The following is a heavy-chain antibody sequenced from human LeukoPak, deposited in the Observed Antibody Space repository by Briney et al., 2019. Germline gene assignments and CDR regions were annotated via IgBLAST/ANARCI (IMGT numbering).Heavy chain of an antibody. D-gene: IGHD5-12*01. J-gene: IGHJ4*02. Sequence: GGSLRLSCSAAGFTVSSYGMHWVRQAPGKGRGWVAFIRYDGSNNYYAASVKGRFTISRDNSKNTLYLQMNSLRAEDTAVYYCATLSGLFDYWGQGTLVTVSS. CDR1: GFTVSSYG. CDR3: ATLSGLFDY. V-gene: IGHV3-30*02. CDR2: IRYDGSNN.